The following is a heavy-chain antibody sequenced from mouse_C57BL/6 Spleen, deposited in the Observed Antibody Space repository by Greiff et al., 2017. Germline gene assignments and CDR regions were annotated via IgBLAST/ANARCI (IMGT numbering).Heavy chain of an antibody. CDR1: GYTFTSYW. CDR3: ARSKAGSNYFAWFAY. V-gene: IGHV1-53*01. J-gene: IGHJ3*01. Sequence: VQMQQPGTELVKPGASVKLSCKASGYTFTSYWMHWVKQRPGQGLEWIGNINPSNGGTNYNEKFKSKATLTVDKSTSTAYMQLSSLTSEDSAVYYCARSKAGSNYFAWFAYWGQGTLVTVSA. D-gene: IGHD2-5*01. CDR2: INPSNGGT.